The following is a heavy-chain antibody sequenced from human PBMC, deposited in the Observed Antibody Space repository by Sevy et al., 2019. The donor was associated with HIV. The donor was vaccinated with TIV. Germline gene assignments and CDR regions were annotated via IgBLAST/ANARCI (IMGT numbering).Heavy chain of an antibody. CDR2: ISSSSSYI. CDR3: ARDGHCSSTSCSNGFDY. Sequence: GGSLRLSCAASGFTFSSYSMNWVRQAPGKGLEWVSSISSSSSYIYYADSVKGRFTISRDNAKNSLYLQMNSLRAEDTAVYYCARDGHCSSTSCSNGFDYWGQGTLVTVPS. J-gene: IGHJ4*02. CDR1: GFTFSSYS. D-gene: IGHD2-2*01. V-gene: IGHV3-21*01.